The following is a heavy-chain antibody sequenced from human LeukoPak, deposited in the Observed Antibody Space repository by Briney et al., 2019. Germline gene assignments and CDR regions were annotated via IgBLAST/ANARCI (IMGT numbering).Heavy chain of an antibody. V-gene: IGHV3-30*02. CDR3: AGGSGWLFGT. J-gene: IGHJ5*02. Sequence: PGGSLRLSCAASGFIFSNYGMHWVRQAPGKGLEWVAFIRYHGSNEYYADSVKGRFTISRDNAKNSLYLQMNSLRVEDTAIYYCAGGSGWLFGTWGQGTLVTVSS. CDR1: GFIFSNYG. D-gene: IGHD6-19*01. CDR2: IRYHGSNE.